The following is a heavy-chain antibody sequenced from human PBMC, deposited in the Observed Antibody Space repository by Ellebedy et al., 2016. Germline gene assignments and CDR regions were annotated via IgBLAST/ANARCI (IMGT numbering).Heavy chain of an antibody. Sequence: ETLSLXXAASGFTLSDYSMNWVRQAPGKGLEWVSSITSSSSYIFYADSVKGRFTISRDNAKNSVYLQMNSLRGEDTALYYCARGVGGTSLNWFDPWGQGTLVTVSS. CDR3: ARGVGGTSLNWFDP. V-gene: IGHV3-21*01. J-gene: IGHJ5*02. CDR2: ITSSSSYI. D-gene: IGHD3-16*01. CDR1: GFTLSDYS.